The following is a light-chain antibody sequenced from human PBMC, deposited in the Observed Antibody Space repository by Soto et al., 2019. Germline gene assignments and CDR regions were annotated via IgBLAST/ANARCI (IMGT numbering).Light chain of an antibody. Sequence: QSVLTQPASVSGSPGQSITISCTGTSSDIGAYNFVSWYQQHPGKAPKLMLYDVNIRPSGVSNRFSGSKSGNTASLTISGLKAEDEAAYYCTSWTTSTTMIFGGGTKVTVL. V-gene: IGLV2-14*03. CDR2: DVN. J-gene: IGLJ2*01. CDR3: TSWTTSTTMI. CDR1: SSDIGAYNF.